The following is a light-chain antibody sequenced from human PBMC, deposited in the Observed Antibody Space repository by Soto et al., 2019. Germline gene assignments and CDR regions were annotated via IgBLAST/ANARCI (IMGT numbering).Light chain of an antibody. J-gene: IGLJ1*01. CDR2: TNN. CDR3: ATWDDRRKGV. CDR1: TSNIESHS. V-gene: IGLV1-44*01. Sequence: SALTQRPSASGTPGQRIIISCSGSTSNIESHSVNWYQQVPGTAPKLLIITNNQRPSGVPDRFSGSKSGATASLAISGLHSEDEATYYCATWDDRRKGVFGPGTKFTLL.